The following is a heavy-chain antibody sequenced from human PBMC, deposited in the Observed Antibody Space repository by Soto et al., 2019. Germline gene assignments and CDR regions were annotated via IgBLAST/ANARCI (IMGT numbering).Heavy chain of an antibody. J-gene: IGHJ4*02. CDR3: VREERYNWNYFDY. D-gene: IGHD1-20*01. V-gene: IGHV3-74*01. CDR2: INSDGSST. Sequence: EVQLVESGGGLVQPGRSLRLSCAASGFTFSSYWMHWVRQAPGKGLVWVSRINSDGSSTSYADSVKGRFTISRDNAKNTLYLQMNSLRAEDTAVYYCVREERYNWNYFDYWGQGTLVTVSS. CDR1: GFTFSSYW.